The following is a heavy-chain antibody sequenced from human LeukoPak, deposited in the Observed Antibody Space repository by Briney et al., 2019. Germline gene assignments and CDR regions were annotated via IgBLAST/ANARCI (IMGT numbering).Heavy chain of an antibody. D-gene: IGHD2-2*01. CDR2: MNPNSGNT. V-gene: IGHV1-8*01. CDR3: ARGRGYQLLYYYYYYGMDV. Sequence: GASVNVSCKASGYTFTSYDINWVRQATGQGLEWMGWMNPNSGNTGYAQKFQGRVTMTRNTSISTAYMELSSLRSEDTAVYYCARGRGYQLLYYYYYYGMDVWGQGTTVTVSS. J-gene: IGHJ6*02. CDR1: GYTFTSYD.